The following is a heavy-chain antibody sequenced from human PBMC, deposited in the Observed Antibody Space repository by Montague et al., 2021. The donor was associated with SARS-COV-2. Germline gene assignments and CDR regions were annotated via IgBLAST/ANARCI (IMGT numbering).Heavy chain of an antibody. CDR3: ARDHQFYDVLTAYFPSNYYHNYYGMDV. CDR1: GFTFSSYP. CDR2: ISYDGTYK. D-gene: IGHD3-9*01. J-gene: IGHJ6*02. V-gene: IGHV3-30-3*01. Sequence: SLRLSCAASGFTFSSYPMHWVRQAPGKGLEWVAVISYDGTYKYYXXSLKGRFTISRDNSKNTLYLQLNSLRAEDTAVYFCARDHQFYDVLTAYFPSNYYHNYYGMDVWDQGTTVTVSS.